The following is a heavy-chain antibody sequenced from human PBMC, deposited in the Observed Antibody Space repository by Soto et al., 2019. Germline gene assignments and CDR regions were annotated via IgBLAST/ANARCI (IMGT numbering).Heavy chain of an antibody. V-gene: IGHV1-69*13. CDR3: ARAARIQLWLRENGYWFDP. J-gene: IGHJ5*02. CDR2: IIPIFGTA. Sequence: SVKVSCKASGGTFSSYAISWVRQAPGQGLEWMGGIIPIFGTANYAQKFQGRVTITADESTSTAYMELSSLRSEDTAVYYCARAARIQLWLRENGYWFDPSGQGTLVTVSS. CDR1: GGTFSSYA. D-gene: IGHD5-18*01.